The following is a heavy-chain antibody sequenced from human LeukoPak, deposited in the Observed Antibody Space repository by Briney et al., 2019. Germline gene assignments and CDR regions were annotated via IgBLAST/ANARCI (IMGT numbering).Heavy chain of an antibody. V-gene: IGHV3-15*01. CDR2: IKSKTHGETT. J-gene: IGHJ4*02. CDR1: GFSFSGAW. D-gene: IGHD3-22*01. Sequence: PGGSLRLSCGASGFSFSGAWMSWVRQAPGKGLEWVARIKSKTHGETTDYAAPVKGRFTISRDDSKTTLFLQMDSLKTEYTAVYYCAIDDYFDTSGPSGADYFDYWGQGALVTVCS. CDR3: AIDDYFDTSGPSGADYFDY.